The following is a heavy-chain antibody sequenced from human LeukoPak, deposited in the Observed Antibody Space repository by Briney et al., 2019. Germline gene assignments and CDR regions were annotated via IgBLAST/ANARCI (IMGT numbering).Heavy chain of an antibody. D-gene: IGHD6-19*01. V-gene: IGHV3-23*01. CDR2: ISGSGGST. CDR1: GFTFSSYA. CDR3: AKDPNSSGWYGGAY. J-gene: IGHJ4*02. Sequence: PGGSLRLSCAASGFTFSSYAMSWVRQAPGKGLEWASAISGSGGSTYYADSVKGRFTISRDNSKNTLYLQMNSLRAEDTAVYYCAKDPNSSGWYGGAYWGQGTLVTVSS.